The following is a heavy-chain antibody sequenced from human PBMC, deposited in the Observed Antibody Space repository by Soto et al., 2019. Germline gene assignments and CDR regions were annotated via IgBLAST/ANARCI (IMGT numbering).Heavy chain of an antibody. CDR3: ARGPPHHY. Sequence: PSETLSLTCTVSGGSISSGGYYWSWIRQPPGKGLEWIGYIYHSGNTYYNPSLKSRVTISVDWSKNQFSLTLSSVTAADTAVYYCARGPPHHYWGQGTLVTVSS. J-gene: IGHJ4*02. CDR1: GGSISSGGYY. CDR2: IYHSGNT. V-gene: IGHV4-30-2*01.